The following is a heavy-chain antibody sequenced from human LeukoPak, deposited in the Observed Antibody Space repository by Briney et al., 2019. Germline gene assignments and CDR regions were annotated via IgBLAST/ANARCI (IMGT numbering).Heavy chain of an antibody. CDR3: ATIDRGSGSYHKWGAFDI. D-gene: IGHD1-26*01. CDR2: INPSGGST. Sequence: ASVKVSCKASGYTFTSYYMHWVRQAPGQGLEWMGIINPSGGSTIYAQKFQGRVTMTEDTSTDTAYMELSSLRSEDTAVYYCATIDRGSGSYHKWGAFDIWGQGTMVTVSS. V-gene: IGHV1-46*01. CDR1: GYTFTSYY. J-gene: IGHJ3*02.